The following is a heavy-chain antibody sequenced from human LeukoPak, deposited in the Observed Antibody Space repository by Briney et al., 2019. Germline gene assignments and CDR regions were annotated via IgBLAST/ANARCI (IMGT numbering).Heavy chain of an antibody. D-gene: IGHD3-22*01. CDR3: ASLHITYYYDSSGYPDDY. V-gene: IGHV4-39*01. CDR2: IYYSGST. Sequence: SETLSLTXTVSGGSISSSSYYWGCIRQPPGKGLEWIGSIYYSGSTYYNPSLKSRVTISVDTSKNQFSLKLSSVTAADTAVYYCASLHITYYYDSSGYPDDYWGQGTLVTVSS. CDR1: GGSISSSSYY. J-gene: IGHJ4*02.